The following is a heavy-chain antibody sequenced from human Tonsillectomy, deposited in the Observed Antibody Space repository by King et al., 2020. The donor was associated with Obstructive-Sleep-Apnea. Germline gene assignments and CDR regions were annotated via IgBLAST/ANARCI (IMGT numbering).Heavy chain of an antibody. D-gene: IGHD5-12*01. CDR2: ITSSSNTI. CDR1: GFTFSSDS. V-gene: IGHV3-48*04. J-gene: IGHJ4*02. CDR3: ARDSGDSGYDSRPI. Sequence: EVQLVESGGGVVQPGGSLRLSCAASGFTFSSDSMNWVRQAPGKGLEWVSYITSSSNTIYYADSVRGRFTISRDNAKNSLYLQMNSLRAEDTAVYYCARDSGDSGYDSRPIWGQGILVTVSS.